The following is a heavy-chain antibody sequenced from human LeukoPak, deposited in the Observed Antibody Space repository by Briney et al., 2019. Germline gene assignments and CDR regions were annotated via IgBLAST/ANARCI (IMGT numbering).Heavy chain of an antibody. CDR1: GDSVSSNSAA. CDR2: TYYRSKWFN. Sequence: SQTLSPTCAISGDSVSSNSAAWNWIRQSPSRGLEWLGRTYYRSKWFNDYAVSVQSRITINPDTSKNQFSLQLNSVTAEDTAVYYCTRFNSNTKWFDPWGQGTLVTVSS. D-gene: IGHD3-3*01. V-gene: IGHV6-1*01. CDR3: TRFNSNTKWFDP. J-gene: IGHJ5*02.